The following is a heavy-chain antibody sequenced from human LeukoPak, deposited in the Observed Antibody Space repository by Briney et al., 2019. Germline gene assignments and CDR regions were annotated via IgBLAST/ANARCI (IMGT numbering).Heavy chain of an antibody. CDR2: IYYSGST. J-gene: IGHJ4*02. CDR1: GGSISSSSYY. D-gene: IGHD1-1*01. V-gene: IGHV4-39*07. Sequence: SETLSLTCTVSGGSISSSSYYWGWIRQPPGKGLEWIGSIYYSGSTYYNPSLKSRVTISVDTSKNQFSLKLSSVTAADTAVYYCARERGNDEDYWGQGTLVTVSS. CDR3: ARERGNDEDY.